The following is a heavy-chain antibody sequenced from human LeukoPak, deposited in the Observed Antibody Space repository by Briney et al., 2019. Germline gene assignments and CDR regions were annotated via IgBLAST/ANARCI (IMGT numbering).Heavy chain of an antibody. V-gene: IGHV7-4-1*02. Sequence: ASVKVSCKASGYTFTDYGINWVRQAPGQGLEWMGWINTNTGNPTYAQGFTGRFVFSLDTSVPTAYLQISSLKAEDTAVYYCARLSHDYDFSTTAAFDYWGRGTLVTVSS. D-gene: IGHD3-3*01. J-gene: IGHJ4*02. CDR3: ARLSHDYDFSTTAAFDY. CDR2: INTNTGNP. CDR1: GYTFTDYG.